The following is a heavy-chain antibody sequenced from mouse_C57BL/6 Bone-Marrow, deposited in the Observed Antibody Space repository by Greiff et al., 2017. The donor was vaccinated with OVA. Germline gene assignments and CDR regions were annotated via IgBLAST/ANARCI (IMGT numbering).Heavy chain of an antibody. CDR2: INPNYGTT. D-gene: IGHD2-12*01. Sequence: VHVKQSGPELVKPGAPVKISCKASGYSFTDYNMNWVKQSNGKSLEWIGVINPNYGTTSYNQKFKGKATLTVDQSSSTAYMQLNSLTSEDSAVYYCAKDDGEVMDYWGQGTSVTVSS. CDR1: GYSFTDYN. V-gene: IGHV1-39*01. J-gene: IGHJ4*01. CDR3: AKDDGEVMDY.